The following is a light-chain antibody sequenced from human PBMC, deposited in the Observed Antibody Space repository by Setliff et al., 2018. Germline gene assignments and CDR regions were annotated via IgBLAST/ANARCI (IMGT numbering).Light chain of an antibody. CDR1: SIDLSGYTY. J-gene: IGLJ1*01. CDR2: DVT. Sequence: QSALTQPPPASGSPGQSVTISCAGTSIDLSGYTYVSWYQQHPGKAPQVIIYDVTKRPSGVPDRFSGSKSGNTASLTVSGLQAEDEADYYCTAYAGSNNFVFGTGTKVTVL. V-gene: IGLV2-8*01. CDR3: TAYAGSNNFV.